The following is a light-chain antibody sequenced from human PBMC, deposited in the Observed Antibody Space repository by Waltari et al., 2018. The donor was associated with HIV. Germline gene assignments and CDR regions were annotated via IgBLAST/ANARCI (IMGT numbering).Light chain of an antibody. J-gene: IGLJ1*01. CDR3: SSYTTGSTLVV. Sequence: QSALTQPASVSGSPGQSITISCTGTSSDVGGYHYVSWYQQSPGKAPKLMISEVSNRPSGVSDRLSGSKSGNTASLTISGLQAEDEADYYCSSYTTGSTLVVFGTGTKVIVL. CDR1: SSDVGGYHY. V-gene: IGLV2-14*01. CDR2: EVS.